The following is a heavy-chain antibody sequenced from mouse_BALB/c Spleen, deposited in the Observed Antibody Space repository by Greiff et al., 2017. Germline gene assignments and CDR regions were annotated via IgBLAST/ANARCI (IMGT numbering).Heavy chain of an antibody. CDR2: INPSTGYT. V-gene: IGHV1-7*01. D-gene: IGHD6-2*01. CDR1: GYTFTSYW. J-gene: IGHJ1*01. Sequence: VQLQQSGAELAKPGASVKMSCKASGYTFTSYWMHWVKQRPGQGLEWIGYINPSTGYTEYNQKFKDKATLTADKSSSTAYMQLSSLTSEDSAVYYCASATRSLYWYFDVWGAGTTGTVSS. CDR3: ASATRSLYWYFDV.